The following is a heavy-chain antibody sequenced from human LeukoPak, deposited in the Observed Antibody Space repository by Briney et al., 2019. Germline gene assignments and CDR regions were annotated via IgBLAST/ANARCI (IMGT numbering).Heavy chain of an antibody. CDR3: ARGVYQLPYYFDY. Sequence: PSQTLSLTCTVSGGSISSGGYYWSWIRQHPGKGLEWIGYIYYSGSTYYNPSLKSRVTISVGTSKNQFSLKLSSVTAADTAVYYCARGVYQLPYYFDYWGQGTLVTVSS. CDR2: IYYSGST. CDR1: GGSISSGGYY. J-gene: IGHJ4*02. V-gene: IGHV4-31*03. D-gene: IGHD2-2*01.